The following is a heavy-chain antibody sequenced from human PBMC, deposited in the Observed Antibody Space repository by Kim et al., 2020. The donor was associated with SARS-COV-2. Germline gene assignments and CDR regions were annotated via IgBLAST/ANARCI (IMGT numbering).Heavy chain of an antibody. J-gene: IGHJ2*01. V-gene: IGHV3-23*02. D-gene: IGHD3-22*01. CDR3: AKYSDSSGYWYFDL. Sequence: GESVKDRFTIARDKAKNTRYRKMNSLRAEDTAVYYCAKYSDSSGYWYFDLWGRGTLVTVSS.